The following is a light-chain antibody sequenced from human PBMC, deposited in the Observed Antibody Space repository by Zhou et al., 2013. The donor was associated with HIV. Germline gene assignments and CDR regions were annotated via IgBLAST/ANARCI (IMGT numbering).Light chain of an antibody. CDR3: QHSYNIPFT. CDR1: RGITTS. J-gene: IGKJ3*01. CDR2: GAT. Sequence: DIQMTQSPSSVSASIGDRVTISCRASRGITTSLAWFQLKPGKSPSLLIYGATNLQRGVPSRFSGSGSGTEFTLTISGLQPEDFATYYCQHSYNIPFTFGPGTKVDFK. V-gene: IGKV1-12*02.